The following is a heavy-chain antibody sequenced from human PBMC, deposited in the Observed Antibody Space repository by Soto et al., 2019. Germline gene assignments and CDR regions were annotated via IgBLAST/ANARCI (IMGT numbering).Heavy chain of an antibody. Sequence: EVQLVESGGNLVQSGRSLRLSCAASGFTFDDYAMHWVRQAPGKGLEWVSGISWNSGSIGYADSVKGRFTISRDNAKNSLYLQMNSLRAGDAALYYCTKGTGIGVTGTFFDYWGQGALVTVSS. J-gene: IGHJ4*02. CDR1: GFTFDDYA. CDR3: TKGTGIGVTGTFFDY. CDR2: ISWNSGSI. D-gene: IGHD6-19*01. V-gene: IGHV3-9*01.